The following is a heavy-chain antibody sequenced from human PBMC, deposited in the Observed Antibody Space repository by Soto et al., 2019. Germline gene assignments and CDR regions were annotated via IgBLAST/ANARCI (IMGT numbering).Heavy chain of an antibody. CDR1: GFIFSAYD. Sequence: EVQLVESGGGLVQPGGSLRLSCAASGFIFSAYDMHWVRQATGKGLEWVSAIGTAGDTYYPGSVKGRFTVSRENAKNSLYLQINSLTVGDTAVYYCGRAYSYCPRPYYFYSIGVWGKGTTVTVSS. CDR2: IGTAGDT. CDR3: GRAYSYCPRPYYFYSIGV. J-gene: IGHJ6*03. D-gene: IGHD5-18*01. V-gene: IGHV3-13*01.